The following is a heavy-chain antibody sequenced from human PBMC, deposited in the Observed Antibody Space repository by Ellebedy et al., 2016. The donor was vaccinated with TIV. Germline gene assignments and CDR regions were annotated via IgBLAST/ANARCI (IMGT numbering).Heavy chain of an antibody. J-gene: IGHJ4*02. V-gene: IGHV3-72*01. CDR2: IRKKANSYTT. CDR3: AKVHEYSGSYSFDY. Sequence: GGSLRLXXAASGFTFSDYYMDWVRQAPGKGLEWVGRIRKKANSYTTEYATSVKGRFTISRDDSQNSLYLQMNSLKTEDTAVYYCAKVHEYSGSYSFDYWGQGTLVTVSS. CDR1: GFTFSDYY. D-gene: IGHD1-26*01.